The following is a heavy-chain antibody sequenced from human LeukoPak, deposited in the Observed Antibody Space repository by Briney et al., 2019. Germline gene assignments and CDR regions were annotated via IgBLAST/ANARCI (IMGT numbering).Heavy chain of an antibody. D-gene: IGHD3-10*01. V-gene: IGHV3-23*01. CDR1: GFTLTSYA. CDR3: TKHLDSGNYYPTGDDY. J-gene: IGHJ4*02. Sequence: GGSLRLSCAASGFTLTSYATSWVRQAPGKGLEWVSAISSSGADTYYADSVKGRFTISRDTSKNTMYLQMNSLRDEDTAIYYCTKHLDSGNYYPTGDDYWGRGTLVTVSS. CDR2: ISSSGADT.